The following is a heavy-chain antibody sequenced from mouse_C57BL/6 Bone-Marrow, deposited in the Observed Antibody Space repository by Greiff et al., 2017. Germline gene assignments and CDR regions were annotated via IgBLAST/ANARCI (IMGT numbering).Heavy chain of an antibody. Sequence: VQLQQPGAELVMPGASVKLSCKASGYTFTSYWMHWVKQRPGQGLEWIGEFDPSDSYTNYNQKFKGKSTLTVDKSSSTAYMQLSSMTSEDDAVYYCARENYYYGSAWFAYGGQGTQVTVSA. CDR1: GYTFTSYW. V-gene: IGHV1-69*01. J-gene: IGHJ3*01. D-gene: IGHD1-1*01. CDR2: FDPSDSYT. CDR3: ARENYYYGSAWFAY.